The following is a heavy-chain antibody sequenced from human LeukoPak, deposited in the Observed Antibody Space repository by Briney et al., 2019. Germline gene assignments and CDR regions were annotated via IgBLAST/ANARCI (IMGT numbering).Heavy chain of an antibody. CDR2: IYTSGST. J-gene: IGHJ5*02. CDR1: GGSISSGSYY. CDR3: AMSRPYQHNWIDP. Sequence: PSETLSLTCTVSGGSISSGSYYWSWIRQPAGKGLEWIGRIYTSGSTNYNPSLKSRVTISVDTSKNQFSLKLTSVTAADTAVYYCAMSRPYQHNWIDPWGQGTLVTVSS. D-gene: IGHD2-2*01. V-gene: IGHV4-61*02.